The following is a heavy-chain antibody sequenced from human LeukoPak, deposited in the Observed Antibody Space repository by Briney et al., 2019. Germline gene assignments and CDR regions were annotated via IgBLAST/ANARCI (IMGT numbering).Heavy chain of an antibody. D-gene: IGHD3-10*01. Sequence: GGSLRLSCAASGFTFSSYGMHWVRQAPGKGLEWVAVIWYDGSNKYYADSVKGRFTISRDNSKNTLYLQMNSLRAEDTAVYYCARDYYGSGSYSDFYYYYYGMDVWGKGTTVTVSS. CDR2: IWYDGSNK. J-gene: IGHJ6*04. CDR3: ARDYYGSGSYSDFYYYYYGMDV. CDR1: GFTFSSYG. V-gene: IGHV3-33*01.